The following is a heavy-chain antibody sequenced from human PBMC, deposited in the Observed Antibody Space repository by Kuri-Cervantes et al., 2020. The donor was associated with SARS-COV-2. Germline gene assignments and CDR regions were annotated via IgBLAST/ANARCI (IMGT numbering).Heavy chain of an antibody. CDR3: AGGAMIITLFGLENWVDA. CDR1: GYTFTSYG. Sequence: SVKVSCKASGYTFTSYGISWVRQAPGQGLEWMGRIIPIYGTTNYAQKVQGRVTVTADESTNTAYMEMSSLRSEDTAIYYCAGGAMIITLFGLENWVDAWGQGTLVTVSS. CDR2: IIPIYGTT. J-gene: IGHJ5*02. V-gene: IGHV1-69*13. D-gene: IGHD3/OR15-3a*01.